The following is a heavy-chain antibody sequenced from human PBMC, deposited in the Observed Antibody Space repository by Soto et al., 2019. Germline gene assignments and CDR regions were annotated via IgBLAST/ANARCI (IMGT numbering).Heavy chain of an antibody. CDR1: GVPITDSY. J-gene: IGHJ5*02. CDR3: ARENTTEMTRGWFAP. V-gene: IGHV4-4*07. D-gene: IGHD1-1*01. CDR2: VHAGGSF. Sequence: QAQLQVSGPGVVKHAETLSLICDVSGVPITDSYWSWIRQSPGKGLEWIGRVHAGGSFNYNPSLRRRAAISVDTSKSQVSLRLTSVTAADTAVYFCARENTTEMTRGWFAPWGQGTLVTVSS.